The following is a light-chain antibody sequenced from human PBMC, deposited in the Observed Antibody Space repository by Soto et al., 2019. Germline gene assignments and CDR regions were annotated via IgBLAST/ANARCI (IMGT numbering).Light chain of an antibody. V-gene: IGKV1-39*01. J-gene: IGKJ1*01. CDR1: QSIGTY. CDR3: QQSYSSPWT. CDR2: AAS. Sequence: DIQMTQSPSSLSASVVDRVTISCRASQSIGTYVNWYQQKPGRAPKLQIYAASNLQSGVPSRFSGSGSGTDFTLTIRSLQPEDFATYFCQQSYSSPWTFGQGTKVDIK.